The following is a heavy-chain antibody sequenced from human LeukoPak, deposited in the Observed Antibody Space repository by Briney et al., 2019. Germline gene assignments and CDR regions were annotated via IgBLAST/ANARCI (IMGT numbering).Heavy chain of an antibody. J-gene: IGHJ5*02. D-gene: IGHD2-15*01. CDR2: IYIFSGST. Sequence: SETPSLTCTVSGGSISSGRNYWTWIRQPAGKGLEWIGRIYIFSGSTNYNPSLKSRVTISVDTSKNQFSLKLTSVTAADTAVYYCARVDGSCSGGSCPSGNWFDPWGQGTLVTVSS. CDR1: GGSISSGRNY. V-gene: IGHV4-61*02. CDR3: ARVDGSCSGGSCPSGNWFDP.